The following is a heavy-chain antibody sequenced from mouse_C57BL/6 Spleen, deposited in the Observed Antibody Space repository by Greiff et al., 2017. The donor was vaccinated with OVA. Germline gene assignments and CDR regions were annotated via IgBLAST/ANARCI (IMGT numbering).Heavy chain of an antibody. D-gene: IGHD1-1*01. V-gene: IGHV1-82*01. CDR2: IYPGDGDT. CDR3: ARTLYGSSPFAY. CDR1: GYAFSSSW. J-gene: IGHJ3*01. Sequence: QVQLKESGPELVKPGASVKISCKASGYAFSSSWMNWVKQRPGKGLEWIGRIYPGDGDTNYNGKFKGKATLTADKSSSTAYMQLSSLTSEDSAVYFCARTLYGSSPFAYWGQGTLVTVSA.